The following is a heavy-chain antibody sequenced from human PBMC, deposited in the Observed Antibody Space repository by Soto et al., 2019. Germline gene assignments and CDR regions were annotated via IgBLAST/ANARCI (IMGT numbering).Heavy chain of an antibody. CDR1: GYTFTGYY. Sequence: ASVKVSCKASGYTFTGYYMHWVRQAPGQGLEWMGWINPNSGGTNYAQKFQGWVTMTRDTSISTAYMELSRLRSDDTAVYYCARAVGYCSSTSCYAGNWFDPWGQGTLVTVSS. CDR3: ARAVGYCSSTSCYAGNWFDP. CDR2: INPNSGGT. V-gene: IGHV1-2*04. D-gene: IGHD2-2*01. J-gene: IGHJ5*02.